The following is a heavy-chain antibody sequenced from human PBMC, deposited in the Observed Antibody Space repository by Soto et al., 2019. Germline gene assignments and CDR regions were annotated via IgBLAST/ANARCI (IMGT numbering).Heavy chain of an antibody. D-gene: IGHD4-17*01. CDR2: ISSSGEST. V-gene: IGHV3-23*01. J-gene: IGHJ3*02. Sequence: GGSLRLSCATSGFVFTTYAMNWVRQAPGKGLEWVSAISSSGESTFYAESVRGRFTISRDNSLNTLYLQMRSLRPEDTAVYYCAHPRGYGVFDAVDIWGQGTMVTVSS. CDR1: GFVFTTYA. CDR3: AHPRGYGVFDAVDI.